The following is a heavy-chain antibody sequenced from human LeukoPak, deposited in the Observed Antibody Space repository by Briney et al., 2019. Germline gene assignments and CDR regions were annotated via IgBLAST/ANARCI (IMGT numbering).Heavy chain of an antibody. CDR1: GFTFSSYA. Sequence: PGGSLRLSCAASGFTFSSYAMHWVRQAPGKGLEWVAVISYDGSNKYYADSVKGRFTISRDNSKNTLYLQMNSLRAEDTAMYYCAKLGGFCTSTSCSTFDYWGQGILVTVSS. CDR3: AKLGGFCTSTSCSTFDY. V-gene: IGHV3-30*04. J-gene: IGHJ4*02. D-gene: IGHD2-2*01. CDR2: ISYDGSNK.